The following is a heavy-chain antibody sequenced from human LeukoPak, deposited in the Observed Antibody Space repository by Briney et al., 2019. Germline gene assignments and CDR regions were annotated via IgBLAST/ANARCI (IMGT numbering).Heavy chain of an antibody. CDR3: ARISYGSGSYSRKFDY. V-gene: IGHV4-59*01. CDR2: IYYSGST. Sequence: SETLSLTCTVSGGSISSYYWSWIRQPPGKGLEWIGYIYYSGSTNYNPSLKSRVTISVDTSKNQFSLKLSSVTAADTAVYYCARISYGSGSYSRKFDYWGQGTLVTVSS. CDR1: GGSISSYY. D-gene: IGHD3-10*01. J-gene: IGHJ4*02.